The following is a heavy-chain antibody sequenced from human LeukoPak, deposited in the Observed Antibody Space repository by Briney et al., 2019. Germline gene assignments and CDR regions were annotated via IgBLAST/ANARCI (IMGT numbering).Heavy chain of an antibody. CDR1: GYSFTSYW. Sequence: GESLKISCRGCGYSFTSYWIGWVRQMPGKGLEWMGIIYPGDSDTRYSPSFQGQVTISADKSISTAYLQWSSLKASDTAMYYCAKRDSSGWYYFDYWGQGTLVTVSS. V-gene: IGHV5-51*01. CDR2: IYPGDSDT. J-gene: IGHJ4*02. CDR3: AKRDSSGWYYFDY. D-gene: IGHD6-19*01.